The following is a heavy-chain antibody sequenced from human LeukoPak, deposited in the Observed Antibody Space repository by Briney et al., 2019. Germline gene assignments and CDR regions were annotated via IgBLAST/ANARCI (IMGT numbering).Heavy chain of an antibody. Sequence: PSETLSLTCAVYGGSFSGYYWSWIRQPPRKGLEWIGEINHSGSTNYNPSLKSRVTISVDTSKNQSSLKLSSVTAADTAVYYCARGGYYDSSGYYYTRSKYYFDYWGQGTLVTVSS. J-gene: IGHJ4*02. V-gene: IGHV4-34*01. CDR3: ARGGYYDSSGYYYTRSKYYFDY. CDR1: GGSFSGYY. D-gene: IGHD3-22*01. CDR2: INHSGST.